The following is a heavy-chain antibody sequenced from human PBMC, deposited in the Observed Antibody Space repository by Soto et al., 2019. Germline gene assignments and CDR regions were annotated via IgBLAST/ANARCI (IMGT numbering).Heavy chain of an antibody. Sequence: SETLSLTCTVSGGSISSSSYYWGWIRQPPGKGLEWIGYIYYSGSTNYNPSLKSRVTISVDTSKNQFSLKLRSVTAADTAVYYCARTYGGYYDYWGQGTLVTVS. D-gene: IGHD2-8*01. CDR1: GGSISSSSYY. CDR2: IYYSGST. J-gene: IGHJ4*02. CDR3: ARTYGGYYDY. V-gene: IGHV4-61*05.